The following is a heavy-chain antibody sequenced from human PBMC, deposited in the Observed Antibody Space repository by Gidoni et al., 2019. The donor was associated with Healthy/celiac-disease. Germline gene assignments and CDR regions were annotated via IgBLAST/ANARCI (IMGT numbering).Heavy chain of an antibody. CDR3: ARLFGLVVPAATTPRYYYYGMDV. V-gene: IGHV5-10-1*03. CDR1: GYSFTSYW. D-gene: IGHD2-2*01. J-gene: IGHJ6*02. Sequence: EVQLVQSGAAVTTPGESLRISCKGSGYSFTSYWISWVRQMPGKGLEWMGRIDPSDSYTNYSPSFQGHVTISADKSISTAYLQWSSLKASDTAMYYCARLFGLVVPAATTPRYYYYGMDVWGQGTTVTVSS. CDR2: IDPSDSYT.